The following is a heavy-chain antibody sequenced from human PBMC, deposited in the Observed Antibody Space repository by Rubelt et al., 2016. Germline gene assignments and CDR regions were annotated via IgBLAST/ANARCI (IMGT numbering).Heavy chain of an antibody. CDR1: GFTFSTYA. V-gene: IGHV3-30*04. CDR2: ISYDGSHK. Sequence: QVQLVESGGGVVQPGRSLRLYCAASGFTFSTYAIHWVRQAPGKGLEWVAVISYDGSHKNYADSVKGRFTISRDNSKTKLYLQMNSLRDSDTAWYYCAGRRDSSSWGFDYWGQGTLVTVSS. CDR3: AGRRDSSSWGFDY. D-gene: IGHD6-13*01. J-gene: IGHJ4*02.